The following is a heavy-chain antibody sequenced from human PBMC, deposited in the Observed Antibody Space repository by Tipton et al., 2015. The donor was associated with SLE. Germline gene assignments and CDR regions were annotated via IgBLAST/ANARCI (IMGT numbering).Heavy chain of an antibody. CDR3: ARTSYRTGNSFIYFDF. CDR2: IRGGAGVSA. CDR1: GFTVRDYE. J-gene: IGHJ4*02. Sequence: GSLRLSCAASGFTVRDYELNWVRQAPGKGLEWVSTIRGGAGVSAYYADSVKGRFTLSRDNSNNTLSLHMTSLRPEDTAVYYCARTSYRTGNSFIYFDFWGQGSLVTVSS. D-gene: IGHD3-10*01. V-gene: IGHV3-23*01.